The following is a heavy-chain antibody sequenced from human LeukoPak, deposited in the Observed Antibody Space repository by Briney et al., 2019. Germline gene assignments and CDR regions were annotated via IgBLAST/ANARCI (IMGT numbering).Heavy chain of an antibody. CDR1: GFTFSASA. D-gene: IGHD1-14*01. V-gene: IGHV3-64D*09. J-gene: IGHJ4*02. CDR2: VSSSGVNT. Sequence: SGGSLRLSCSASGFTFSASAMHWVRQAPGKGLEYVSVVSSSGVNTYYADSVRGRFTISRDNFKSTVYLQMSSLRAEDTAVYYCVKEDNHSPGGDYWGQGTLVTVSS. CDR3: VKEDNHSPGGDY.